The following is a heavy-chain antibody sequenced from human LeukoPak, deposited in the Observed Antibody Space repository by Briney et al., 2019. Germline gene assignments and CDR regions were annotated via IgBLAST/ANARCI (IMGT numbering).Heavy chain of an antibody. J-gene: IGHJ6*02. CDR3: AKEGGGSSSWYYYYYGMDV. V-gene: IGHV3-30*18. CDR1: GFTFSSYG. Sequence: GESLRLSCAASGFTFSSYGMHWVRLAPGKGLEWVAVISYDGSNKYYADSVKGRFTISRDNSKNTLYLQMNSLRAEDTAVYYCAKEGGGSSSWYYYYYGMDVWGQGTTVTVSS. D-gene: IGHD6-13*01. CDR2: ISYDGSNK.